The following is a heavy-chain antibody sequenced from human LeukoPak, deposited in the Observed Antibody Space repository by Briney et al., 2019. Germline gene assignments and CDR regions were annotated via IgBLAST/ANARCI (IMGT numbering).Heavy chain of an antibody. CDR3: ARDSPYGDYPFDY. CDR2: ITSSSITI. J-gene: IGHJ4*02. V-gene: IGHV3-48*02. Sequence: GSLRLSCAASGFTFSSYWMSWVRQAPGKGLEWVSYITSSSITIYYADSVKGRFTISRDNAKNSLYLQMNSLRDEDTAVYYCARDSPYGDYPFDYWGQGTLVTVSS. D-gene: IGHD4-17*01. CDR1: GFTFSSYW.